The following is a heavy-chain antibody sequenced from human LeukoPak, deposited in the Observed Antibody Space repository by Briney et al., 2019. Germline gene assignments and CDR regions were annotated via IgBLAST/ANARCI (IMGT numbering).Heavy chain of an antibody. V-gene: IGHV1-2*02. CDR3: ARGGDTWETGTTPGDY. Sequence: GASVKVSCKASGYTFTGYYMHWVRQAPGQGLEWMGWINPNSGGTNYAQKFQGRVTMTRDTSISTAYMELSRLRSDDTAVYYCARGGDTWETGTTPGDYWGQGTLVTVSS. D-gene: IGHD1-7*01. J-gene: IGHJ4*02. CDR2: INPNSGGT. CDR1: GYTFTGYY.